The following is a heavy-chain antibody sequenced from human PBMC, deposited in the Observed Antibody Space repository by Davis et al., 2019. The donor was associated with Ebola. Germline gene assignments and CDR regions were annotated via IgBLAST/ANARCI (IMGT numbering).Heavy chain of an antibody. D-gene: IGHD3-3*01. Sequence: GESLKISCAASGFTFSSYWMHWVRQAPGKGLVWVSRINSDGSSTSYADSVKGRFTISRDNAKNTLYLQMNSLRAEDTAVYYCAKDQVTIFGVVITYYYGMDVWGQGTTVTVSS. CDR3: AKDQVTIFGVVITYYYGMDV. V-gene: IGHV3-74*01. CDR1: GFTFSSYW. CDR2: INSDGSST. J-gene: IGHJ6*02.